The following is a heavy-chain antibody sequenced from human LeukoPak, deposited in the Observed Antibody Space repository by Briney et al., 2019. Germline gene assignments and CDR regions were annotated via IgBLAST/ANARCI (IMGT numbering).Heavy chain of an antibody. Sequence: PSETLSLTCSGSGVSISSSSYYWGWIRQPPGKGLEWIGSIYYSGSTYYNPSLKSRVTISVDTSKNQFSLKLSSVTAAGTAVYYCARLRIPRVWYFDLWGRGTLVTVSS. J-gene: IGHJ2*01. CDR3: ARLRIPRVWYFDL. CDR2: IYYSGST. V-gene: IGHV4-39*01. D-gene: IGHD2/OR15-2a*01. CDR1: GVSISSSSYY.